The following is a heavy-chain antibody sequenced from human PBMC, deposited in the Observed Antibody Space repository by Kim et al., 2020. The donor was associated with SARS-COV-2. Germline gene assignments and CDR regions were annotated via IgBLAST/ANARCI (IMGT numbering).Heavy chain of an antibody. J-gene: IGHJ5*02. D-gene: IGHD6-13*01. V-gene: IGHV3-23*01. CDR3: AKDGYSSSWSDWFDP. CDR2: ISGSGGST. CDR1: GFTFSSYA. Sequence: GGSLRLSCAASGFTFSSYAMSWVRQAPGKGLEWVSAISGSGGSTYYADSVKGRFTISRDNSKNTLYLQMNSLRAEDTAVYYCAKDGYSSSWSDWFDPWGQGTLVTVSS.